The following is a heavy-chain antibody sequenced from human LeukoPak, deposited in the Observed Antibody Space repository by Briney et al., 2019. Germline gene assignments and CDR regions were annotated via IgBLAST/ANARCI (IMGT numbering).Heavy chain of an antibody. CDR1: GFTFSSYG. J-gene: IGHJ6*02. Sequence: GGSLRLSCAASGFTFSSYGMHWVRQAPGKGLEWVAFIRYDGSNKYYADSVKGRFTISRDNSKNTLYLQMNSLRAEDTAVYYCARGDSYYYGMDVWGQGTTVTVSS. CDR2: IRYDGSNK. V-gene: IGHV3-30*02. CDR3: ARGDSYYYGMDV.